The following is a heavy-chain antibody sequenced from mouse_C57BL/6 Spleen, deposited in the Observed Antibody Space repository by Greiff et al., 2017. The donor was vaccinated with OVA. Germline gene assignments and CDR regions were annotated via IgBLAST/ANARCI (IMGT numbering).Heavy chain of an antibody. CDR3: TRDHYYGSIYYAMDY. D-gene: IGHD1-1*01. V-gene: IGHV5-9-1*02. Sequence: EVQGVESGEGLVKPGGSLKLSCAASGFTFSSYAMSWVRQTPEKRLEWVAYISSGGDYIYYADTVKGRFTISRDNARNTLYLQMSSLKSEDTAMYYCTRDHYYGSIYYAMDYWGQGTSVTVSS. CDR1: GFTFSSYA. J-gene: IGHJ4*01. CDR2: ISSGGDYI.